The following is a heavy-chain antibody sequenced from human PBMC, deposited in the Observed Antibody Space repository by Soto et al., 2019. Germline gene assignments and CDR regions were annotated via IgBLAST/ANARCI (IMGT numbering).Heavy chain of an antibody. D-gene: IGHD3-3*01. J-gene: IGHJ5*02. V-gene: IGHV3-23*01. Sequence: PGGSLRLSCAASGFTFSGYAMSWFRQAPGKGLEWVSTISGSGGSTYYADSVTGRFTISRDKSKNTVYLQMDSLRAEDTAVYYCAKDGRYYDFWSGYSRQNWFDPWGQGTLVTVSS. CDR3: AKDGRYYDFWSGYSRQNWFDP. CDR2: ISGSGGST. CDR1: GFTFSGYA.